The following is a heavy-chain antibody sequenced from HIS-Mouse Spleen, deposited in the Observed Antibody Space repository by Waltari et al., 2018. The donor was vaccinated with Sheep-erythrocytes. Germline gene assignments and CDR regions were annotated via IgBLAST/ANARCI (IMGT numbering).Heavy chain of an antibody. CDR2: IYWNDDK. D-gene: IGHD3-22*01. V-gene: IGHV2-5*01. J-gene: IGHJ3*02. Sequence: QITLKESGPTLVKPTQTLTLTCTFSGFSLSTSGVGVGWIRQPPGKALEWLAFIYWNDDKRYSPSLKARLTITKDTSKNQVVLTMTNMDPVDTATYYCAHSMYYYDSSGYDAFDIWGQGTMVTVSS. CDR1: GFSLSTSGVG. CDR3: AHSMYYYDSSGYDAFDI.